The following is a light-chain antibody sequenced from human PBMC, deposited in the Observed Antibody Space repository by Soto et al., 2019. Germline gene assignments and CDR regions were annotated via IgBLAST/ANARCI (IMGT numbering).Light chain of an antibody. V-gene: IGKV3-20*01. Sequence: EIVLTQSPGTLSLSPGERATLSCRASQSVSSSYLAWYQQKPGQAPRLLIDGASSRATGIPDRFSGSGSGTDFTLTISRLEPEDFAVYYCQQDGSSPQWTFGQGTKVEIK. CDR2: GAS. CDR3: QQDGSSPQWT. CDR1: QSVSSSY. J-gene: IGKJ1*01.